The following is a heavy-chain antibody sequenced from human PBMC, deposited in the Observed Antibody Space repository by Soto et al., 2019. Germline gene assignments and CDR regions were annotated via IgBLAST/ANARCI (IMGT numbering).Heavy chain of an antibody. D-gene: IGHD1-7*01. Sequence: GGSLRLSCAASGFTFDSYAMSWVRQAPEKGLEWVSSISIGGTTYYADSVKGRFTISRDNSRNTLYLQMNSLRAEDTAFYYCGKNYFFDNWGQGPLVTVSS. J-gene: IGHJ4*02. CDR2: ISIGGTT. V-gene: IGHV3-23*05. CDR1: GFTFDSYA. CDR3: GKNYFFDN.